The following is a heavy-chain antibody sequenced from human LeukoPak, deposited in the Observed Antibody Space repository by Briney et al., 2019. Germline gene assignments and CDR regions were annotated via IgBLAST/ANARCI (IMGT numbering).Heavy chain of an antibody. Sequence: GGSLRLSCAASGFTFSSYAMHWVRQAPGKGLEYVSAISSNGGSTYYANSVKGRFTISRDNSKNTLYLQMGSLRAEDMAVYYCAKSRPLIAVATYFDYWGQGTLVTVSS. CDR1: GFTFSSYA. CDR3: AKSRPLIAVATYFDY. D-gene: IGHD6-19*01. V-gene: IGHV3-64*01. J-gene: IGHJ4*02. CDR2: ISSNGGST.